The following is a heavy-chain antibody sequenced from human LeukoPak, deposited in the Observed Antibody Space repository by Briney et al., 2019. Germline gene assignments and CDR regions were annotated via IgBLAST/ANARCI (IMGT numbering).Heavy chain of an antibody. J-gene: IGHJ5*02. V-gene: IGHV3-30-3*01. D-gene: IGHD6-13*01. CDR3: AKDSRIAAAGTDWFDP. CDR2: ISYDGSNK. CDR1: GFTFSSYA. Sequence: GRSLRLSCAASGFTFSSYAMHWVRQAPGKGLEWVAVISYDGSNKYYADSVKGRFTISRDNSKNTLYLQMNSLRAEDTAVYYCAKDSRIAAAGTDWFDPWGQGTLVTVSS.